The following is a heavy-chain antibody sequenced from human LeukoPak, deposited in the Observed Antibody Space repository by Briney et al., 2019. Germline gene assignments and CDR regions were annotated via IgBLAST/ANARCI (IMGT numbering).Heavy chain of an antibody. CDR3: AKDLYPFHYYYYYGMDV. V-gene: IGHV3-43*02. CDR2: ISGDGGST. D-gene: IGHD2-15*01. J-gene: IGHJ6*02. Sequence: GGSLRLSCAASGFTFDDYAMHWVRQAPGKGLEWVSLISGDGGSTYYEDSVKGRFTISRDNSKNSLYLQMNSLRTEDTALYYCAKDLYPFHYYYYYGMDVWGQGTTVTVSS. CDR1: GFTFDDYA.